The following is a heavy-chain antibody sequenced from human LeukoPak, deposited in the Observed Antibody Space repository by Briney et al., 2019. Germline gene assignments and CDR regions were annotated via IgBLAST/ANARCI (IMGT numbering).Heavy chain of an antibody. Sequence: KPSETLSLTCTVSGDFITAYYWSWIRQPPGKGLEWIGYVYYTGSTEYNPSLRSRVTISLDLSKHQFSLNLTSVTAADTAVYHCASNTGTVFDYWGQGALVTVSS. CDR3: ASNTGTVFDY. J-gene: IGHJ4*02. CDR1: GDFITAYY. CDR2: VYYTGST. V-gene: IGHV4-59*01. D-gene: IGHD7-27*01.